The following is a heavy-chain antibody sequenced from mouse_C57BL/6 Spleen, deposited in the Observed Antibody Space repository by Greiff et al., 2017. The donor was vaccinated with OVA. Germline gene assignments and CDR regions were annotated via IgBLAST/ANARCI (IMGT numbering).Heavy chain of an antibody. CDR2: ISYDGSN. CDR3: AKKGGYYGWYFDV. D-gene: IGHD2-3*01. Sequence: VQLKESGPGLVKPSQSLSLTCSVTGYSITSGYYWNWIRQFPGNKLEWMGYISYDGSNNYNPSLKNRISITRDTSKNQFFLKLNSVTTEDTATYYCAKKGGYYGWYFDVWGTGTTVTVSS. V-gene: IGHV3-6*01. CDR1: GYSITSGYY. J-gene: IGHJ1*03.